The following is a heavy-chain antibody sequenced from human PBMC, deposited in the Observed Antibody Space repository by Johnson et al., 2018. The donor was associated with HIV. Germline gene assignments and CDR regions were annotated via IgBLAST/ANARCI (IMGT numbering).Heavy chain of an antibody. CDR3: ARVIYFDWLDAFDI. CDR2: IWYDGSTI. CDR1: GFTFSSYG. Sequence: VQLVESGGGVVQPGRSLRLSCAASGFTFSSYGMHWVRQAPGKGLEWVAVIWYDGSTIYYADSVKGRFTISRDNAKNSLYLQMNSLRAEDTAVYYCARVIYFDWLDAFDIWDQGTMVTVSS. V-gene: IGHV3-33*01. J-gene: IGHJ3*02. D-gene: IGHD3-9*01.